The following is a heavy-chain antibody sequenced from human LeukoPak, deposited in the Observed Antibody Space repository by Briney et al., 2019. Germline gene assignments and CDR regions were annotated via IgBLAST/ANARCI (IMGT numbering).Heavy chain of an antibody. CDR3: ARVNYDILTGPSSYYYYYGMDV. Sequence: GASVKVSCKASGYTFTSYGIKWVRQAPGQGLEWMGGIRTYNGNTYYAQKPQGRVTVTTDTSTSTAYMELRSLRSDDTAVYYCARVNYDILTGPSSYYYYYGMDVWGKGTTVTVSS. J-gene: IGHJ6*04. CDR2: IRTYNGNT. D-gene: IGHD3-9*01. CDR1: GYTFTSYG. V-gene: IGHV1-18*04.